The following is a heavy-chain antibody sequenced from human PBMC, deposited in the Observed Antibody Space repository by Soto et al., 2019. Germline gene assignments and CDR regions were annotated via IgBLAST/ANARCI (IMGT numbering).Heavy chain of an antibody. Sequence: LEWISSISGSGFKKYYADSVHGRFTIPRDNSMSTVYLELNNLSAEDTAVYHCAKNQGVELLPLASVDRCDPWGYGTVVTVSS. CDR3: AKNQGVELLPLASVDRCDP. J-gene: IGHJ5*02. CDR2: ISGSGFKK. D-gene: IGHD2-15*01. V-gene: IGHV3-23*01.